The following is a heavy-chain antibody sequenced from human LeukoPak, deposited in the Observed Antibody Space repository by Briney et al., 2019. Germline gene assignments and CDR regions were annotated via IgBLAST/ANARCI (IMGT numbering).Heavy chain of an antibody. Sequence: PGVSLRLSCAASGFTFSSYGMHWVRQAPGKGLEWVALIWYDGNNKYYADSVKGRFTISRDNSKNTLYLQLNSLRAEDTAVYYCARQHCSGGDCYFFDWGQGTLVTVSS. CDR2: IWYDGNNK. D-gene: IGHD2-15*01. CDR3: ARQHCSGGDCYFFD. CDR1: GFTFSSYG. V-gene: IGHV3-33*01. J-gene: IGHJ4*02.